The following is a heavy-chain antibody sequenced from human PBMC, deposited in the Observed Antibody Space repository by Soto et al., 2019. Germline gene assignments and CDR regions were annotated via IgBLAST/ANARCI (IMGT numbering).Heavy chain of an antibody. Sequence: PGGSLRLSCIASGFTFSNYAMSWVRQAPGKGLEWVSTISDSGANTFIGDSMKDHFDISRDNSKNTVFLHLSTVRAEDTAIYYCARAIGADFFDYWGQGTPVNVSS. V-gene: IGHV3-23*01. D-gene: IGHD6-25*01. J-gene: IGHJ4*02. CDR2: ISDSGANT. CDR1: GFTFSNYA. CDR3: ARAIGADFFDY.